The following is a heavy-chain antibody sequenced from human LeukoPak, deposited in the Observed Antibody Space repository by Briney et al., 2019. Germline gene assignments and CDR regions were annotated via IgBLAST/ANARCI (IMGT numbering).Heavy chain of an antibody. CDR3: ARHIVFVRWGFDY. Sequence: NPSETLSLTCTVSGYSISSGYYWGWIRQPPGKGLEWIGSIYHSGSTYYNPSLESRITISVDTSKNQFSLKLSSVTAADTAVYYCARHIVFVRWGFDYWGQGTLVTVSS. J-gene: IGHJ4*02. CDR1: GYSISSGYY. D-gene: IGHD2-21*01. V-gene: IGHV4-38-2*02. CDR2: IYHSGST.